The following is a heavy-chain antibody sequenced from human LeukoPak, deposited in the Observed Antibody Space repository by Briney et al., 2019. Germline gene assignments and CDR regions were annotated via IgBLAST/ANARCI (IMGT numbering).Heavy chain of an antibody. V-gene: IGHV3-33*06. CDR2: IWYDGSRK. J-gene: IGHJ4*02. D-gene: IGHD3-22*01. Sequence: PGGSLRLSCAASGFPFSAYAMHWVRQAPGKGLEWVAVIWYDGSRKIYAKSVKGRFTISRDNSKNTLYLQMNSLRAEDTAVYYCAKDPYFYYDSSGYYFDYWGQGTLVTVSS. CDR1: GFPFSAYA. CDR3: AKDPYFYYDSSGYYFDY.